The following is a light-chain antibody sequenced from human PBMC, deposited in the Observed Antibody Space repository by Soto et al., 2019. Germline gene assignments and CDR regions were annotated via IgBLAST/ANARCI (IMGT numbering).Light chain of an antibody. CDR1: QSVSGSY. J-gene: IGKJ1*01. CDR2: GAS. Sequence: EIVLTQSPATLSLSPGERAILSCRASQSVSGSYLAWYQQKPGQAPRLLMYGASTRATGIADRFSGSGSGTDFTLTISRLEPEDFAVYYCQQYGSSPWTFAQGTKV. CDR3: QQYGSSPWT. V-gene: IGKV3-20*01.